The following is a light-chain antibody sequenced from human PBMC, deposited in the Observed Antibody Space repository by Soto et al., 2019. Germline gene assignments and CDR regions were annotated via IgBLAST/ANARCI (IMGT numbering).Light chain of an antibody. CDR3: QQYGSVPLT. CDR1: ESVSTNY. Sequence: EIVLTQSPGTLSLSPGERATLSCRASESVSTNYLAWYQQKPGQAPRLLISGASSRATGIPDRFSGSVSGADFTLTIQRLEPEDFAVYYCQQYGSVPLTFGGGTKVEIK. V-gene: IGKV3-20*01. CDR2: GAS. J-gene: IGKJ4*01.